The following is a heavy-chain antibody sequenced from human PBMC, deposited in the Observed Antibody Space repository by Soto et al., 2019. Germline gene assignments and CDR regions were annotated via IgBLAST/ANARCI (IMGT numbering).Heavy chain of an antibody. Sequence: PGGSLRLSCAASGFTFSDYYMSWIRQAPGKGLEWVSYISSSSSYTNYADSVKGRFTISRDNAKNSLYLQMNSLRAEDTAVYYCARDLEYYDLLTGYPATYAFDIWGQGTMVTVSS. CDR2: ISSSSSYT. D-gene: IGHD3-9*01. CDR1: GFTFSDYY. V-gene: IGHV3-11*06. J-gene: IGHJ3*02. CDR3: ARDLEYYDLLTGYPATYAFDI.